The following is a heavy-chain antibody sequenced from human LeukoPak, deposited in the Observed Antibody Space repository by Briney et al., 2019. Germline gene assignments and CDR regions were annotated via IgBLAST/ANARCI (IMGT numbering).Heavy chain of an antibody. Sequence: SETLSLTCTVSGGSISSYYWSWIRQPAGKGLEWIGRIDASGRTNYNPSLKSRVTMSVDTSKKQFSLKVNSVTAADTAVYYCAREYGDFDYWGQGTLVTVSP. D-gene: IGHD4-17*01. CDR2: IDASGRT. V-gene: IGHV4-4*07. J-gene: IGHJ4*02. CDR1: GGSISSYY. CDR3: AREYGDFDY.